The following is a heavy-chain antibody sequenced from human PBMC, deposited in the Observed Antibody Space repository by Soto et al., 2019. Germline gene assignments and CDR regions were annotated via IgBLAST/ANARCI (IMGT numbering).Heavy chain of an antibody. CDR2: ISAYNGNT. Sequence: QVQLVQSGAEVKKPGASVKVSCKASGYTFTSYGISWVRQAPGQGLERMGWISAYNGNTNYAQKRQGSVTMTTDTSTSTAYMELRSVRSDDTAVYYCARDTKAYYDFWSGYPDAFEIWGQGTMVTVS. J-gene: IGHJ3*02. CDR1: GYTFTSYG. V-gene: IGHV1-18*04. CDR3: ARDTKAYYDFWSGYPDAFEI. D-gene: IGHD3-3*01.